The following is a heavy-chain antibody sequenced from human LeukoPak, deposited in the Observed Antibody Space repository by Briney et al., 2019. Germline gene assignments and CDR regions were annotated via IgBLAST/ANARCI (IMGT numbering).Heavy chain of an antibody. J-gene: IGHJ4*02. V-gene: IGHV4-59*01. Sequence: SETLSLTCTVSGDSTTTYYWSWIRQPPGKGLEWIGYIYYSGSTNYNPSLKSRVTISVDTSKTQFSLKLRSVTAADTAVYYCARGAGAAADWGQGTLVTVSS. CDR2: IYYSGST. CDR1: GDSTTTYY. CDR3: ARGAGAAAD. D-gene: IGHD6-25*01.